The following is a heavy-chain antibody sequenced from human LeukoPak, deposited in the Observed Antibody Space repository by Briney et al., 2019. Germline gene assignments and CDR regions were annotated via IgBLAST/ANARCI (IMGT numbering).Heavy chain of an antibody. CDR2: IYYIGST. Sequence: SEPLSLPRTVSCGSISSYLLSWIRQPPAKGLEGVGYIYYIGSTNYNPSLKSRVTISVDTSKNQFSLKLSSVTAADTAVYYCARPYCTNGVCYIDAFDIWGQGTMVTVSS. V-gene: IGHV4-59*08. CDR3: ARPYCTNGVCYIDAFDI. J-gene: IGHJ3*02. CDR1: CGSISSYL. D-gene: IGHD2-8*01.